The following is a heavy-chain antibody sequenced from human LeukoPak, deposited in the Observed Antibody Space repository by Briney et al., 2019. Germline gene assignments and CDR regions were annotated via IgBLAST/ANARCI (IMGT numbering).Heavy chain of an antibody. Sequence: GGSLRLSCAVSGFPFSTFWMSWVRQAPGKGLEWVANINQDGSEKYYVDSVRGRFAISRDNAKNSLYLQMNSLRPEDTAMYYCARDLNWETYWGQGTLVSVSS. J-gene: IGHJ4*02. V-gene: IGHV3-7*01. CDR1: GFPFSTFW. D-gene: IGHD7-27*01. CDR2: INQDGSEK. CDR3: ARDLNWETY.